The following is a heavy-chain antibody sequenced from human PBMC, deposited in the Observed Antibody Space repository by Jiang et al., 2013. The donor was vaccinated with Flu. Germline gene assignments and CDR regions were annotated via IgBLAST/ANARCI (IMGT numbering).Heavy chain of an antibody. Sequence: GSGLVKPSQTLSLTCTVSGGSISSGSYYWSWIRQPAGKGLEWIGRIYTSGSTNYNPSLKSRVTISVDTSKNQFSLKLSSVTAADTAVYYCARAVGYCSSTSCGSILDYWGQGTLVTVSS. CDR1: GGSISSGSYY. CDR2: IYTSGST. D-gene: IGHD2-2*01. V-gene: IGHV4-61*02. J-gene: IGHJ4*02. CDR3: ARAVGYCSSTSCGSILDY.